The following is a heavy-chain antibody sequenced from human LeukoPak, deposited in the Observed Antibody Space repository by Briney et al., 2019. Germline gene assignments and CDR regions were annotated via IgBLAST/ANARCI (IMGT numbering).Heavy chain of an antibody. J-gene: IGHJ6*02. CDR1: GFTFSNAW. D-gene: IGHD4-17*01. CDR2: IKSKTDGGTT. CDR3: TTSTFALTWDYGPRGRYYYGMDV. V-gene: IGHV3-15*07. Sequence: PGGSLRLSCAASGFTFSNAWMNWVRQAPGKGLEWVGRIKSKTDGGTTDYAAPVKGRFTISRDDSKNTLYLQMNSLKTEDTAVYYCTTSTFALTWDYGPRGRYYYGMDVWGQGTTVTVSS.